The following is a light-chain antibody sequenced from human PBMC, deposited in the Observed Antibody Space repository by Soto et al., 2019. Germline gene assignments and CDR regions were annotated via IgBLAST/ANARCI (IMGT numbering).Light chain of an antibody. CDR1: QSVISY. CDR3: QQRYSWPPIT. J-gene: IGKJ5*01. Sequence: EIVLTQSPATLSLSPLERATGCLTASQSVISYLAWYQQKPGQVPRLLIYDTSNRATGIPARFSGSGSGTDFTLTISSLEPEDFAVYYCQQRYSWPPITFGQGTRLEIK. V-gene: IGKV3-11*01. CDR2: DTS.